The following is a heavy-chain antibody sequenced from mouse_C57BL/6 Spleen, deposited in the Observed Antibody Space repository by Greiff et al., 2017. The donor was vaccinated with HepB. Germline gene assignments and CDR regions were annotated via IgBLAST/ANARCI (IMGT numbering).Heavy chain of an antibody. CDR2: IDPSDSYT. CDR1: GYTFTSYW. D-gene: IGHD2-4*01. V-gene: IGHV1-59*01. J-gene: IGHJ2*01. Sequence: QVQLQQPGAELVRPGTSVKLSCKASGYTFTSYWMHWVKQRPGQGLEWIGVIDPSDSYTNYNQKFKGKATLTVDTSSSTAYMQLSSLTSEDSAVYYCAREDDYDGYFDFWGQGTTLTVSS. CDR3: AREDDYDGYFDF.